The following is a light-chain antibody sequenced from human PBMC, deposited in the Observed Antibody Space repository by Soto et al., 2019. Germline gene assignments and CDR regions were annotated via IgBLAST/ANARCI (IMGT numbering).Light chain of an antibody. CDR3: QSYDSSLSAYV. J-gene: IGLJ1*01. CDR1: RSNIGAGYY. V-gene: IGLV1-40*01. Sequence: QCVLTQPPSVSGAPGQRVTISCTGSRSNIGAGYYVHWYQQLPGTAPRLLIYGNSNRPSGVPDRFSGSMSGTSASLAITGLQAADEADYYCQSYDSSLSAYVFATGTKVTVL. CDR2: GNS.